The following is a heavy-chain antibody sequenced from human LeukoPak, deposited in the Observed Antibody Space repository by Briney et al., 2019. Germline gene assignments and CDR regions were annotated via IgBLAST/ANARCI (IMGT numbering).Heavy chain of an antibody. Sequence: GGSLRLSCAASGFTFSSYGMHWVRQAPGKGLEWVAVISYDGSNKYYADSVKGRFTISRDNSKNTLYLQMNSLRAEDTAVYYCAKDILDVVVVASTLLISGFDYWGQGTLATVSS. CDR3: AKDILDVVVVASTLLISGFDY. V-gene: IGHV3-30*18. CDR2: ISYDGSNK. CDR1: GFTFSSYG. J-gene: IGHJ4*02. D-gene: IGHD2-15*01.